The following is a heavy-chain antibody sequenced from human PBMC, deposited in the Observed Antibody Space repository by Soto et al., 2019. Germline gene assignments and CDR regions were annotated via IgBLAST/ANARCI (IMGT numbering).Heavy chain of an antibody. CDR1: GFALSTSGMR. J-gene: IGHJ6*02. V-gene: IGHV2-70*04. D-gene: IGHD3-16*01. Sequence: SGPTLVNPTQTLTLTCTFSGFALSTSGMRVSLIRQPPGKALEWLARIDWADDKFYSTSLKSRLTISKDTSKNQVVLTMTNMDPVDTATYYCARGHPVGDASYYYYYGFDVWGQGTTVTVS. CDR2: IDWADDK. CDR3: ARGHPVGDASYYYYYGFDV.